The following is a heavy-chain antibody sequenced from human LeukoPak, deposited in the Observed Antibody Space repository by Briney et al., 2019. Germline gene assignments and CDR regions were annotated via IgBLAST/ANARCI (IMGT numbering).Heavy chain of an antibody. D-gene: IGHD4-17*01. J-gene: IGHJ5*02. V-gene: IGHV4-59*12. CDR2: IYYSGST. CDR3: ARDLVYGSDPSEAYNFFDP. Sequence: SETLSLICTASGGSISSYYWSWIRQPPGKGLEWIGQIYYSGSTNYNPTLKRRVTISVDTSKNQFSLKLTSVTAADTAVYYCARDLVYGSDPSEAYNFFDPWGQGTLVTVSS. CDR1: GGSISSYY.